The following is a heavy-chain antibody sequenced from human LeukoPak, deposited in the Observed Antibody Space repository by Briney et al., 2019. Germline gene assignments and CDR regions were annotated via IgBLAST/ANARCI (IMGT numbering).Heavy chain of an antibody. CDR1: GYTFTNSDSYG. CDR3: ARFVGDPSGYDDY. Sequence: ASVKVSCKASGYTFTNSDSYGITWVRQGPGQGLEWMGWINIDNGNTNSAQKFQGRVTMTRDTSISTAYMELSRLRSDDTAVYYCARFVGDPSGYDDYWGQGTLVTVSS. V-gene: IGHV1-2*02. CDR2: INIDNGNT. J-gene: IGHJ4*02. D-gene: IGHD5-12*01.